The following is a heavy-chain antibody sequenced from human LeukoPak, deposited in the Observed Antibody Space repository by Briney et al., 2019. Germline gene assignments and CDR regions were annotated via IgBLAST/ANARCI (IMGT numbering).Heavy chain of an antibody. CDR2: IYYSGST. D-gene: IGHD5-24*01. CDR1: GGSINGYY. V-gene: IGHV4-59*01. Sequence: SETLSLTCTVSGGSINGYYRSWFRQPPGKGLEWIGYIYYSGSTNYSPSLKSRVSISVDTSKNQFSLKLSSVTAADTAVYYCARFGSSDGYNYPWGQGTLVTVSS. J-gene: IGHJ4*02. CDR3: ARFGSSDGYNYP.